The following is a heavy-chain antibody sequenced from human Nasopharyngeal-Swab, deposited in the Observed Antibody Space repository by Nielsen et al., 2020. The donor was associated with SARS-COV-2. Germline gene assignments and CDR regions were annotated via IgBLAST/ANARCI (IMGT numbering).Heavy chain of an antibody. CDR3: ARLGLPNAFDI. CDR2: IYSGGNT. V-gene: IGHV3-53*01. D-gene: IGHD5-12*01. Sequence: GGSLRLSCAASGFTVSNKYMSWVRQAPGKGLEWVPVIYSGGNTYYADSVKGRFTISRDNSKNTLYLQMNSLRAEDTAEYYCARLGLPNAFDIWSQGTMVTVSS. CDR1: GFTVSNKY. J-gene: IGHJ3*02.